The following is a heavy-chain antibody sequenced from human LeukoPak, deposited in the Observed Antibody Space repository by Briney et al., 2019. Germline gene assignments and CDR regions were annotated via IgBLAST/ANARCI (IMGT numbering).Heavy chain of an antibody. V-gene: IGHV1-2*06. D-gene: IGHD1-26*01. Sequence: VSVKVSCKPSGYTLTDYYIHWVRQAPGQGLEWMGRLNPNSGGTNYAQKFQGRVTMTRDTSTDTAYIQLSSLRSTDTAVYYCARALGVGFGQNAYYFDHWGQGTLVTVSS. J-gene: IGHJ4*02. CDR1: GYTLTDYY. CDR3: ARALGVGFGQNAYYFDH. CDR2: LNPNSGGT.